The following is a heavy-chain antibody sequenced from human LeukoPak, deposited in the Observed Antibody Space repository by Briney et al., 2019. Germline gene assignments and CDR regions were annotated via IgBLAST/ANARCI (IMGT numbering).Heavy chain of an antibody. D-gene: IGHD2-8*01. CDR2: IRYDGSNK. J-gene: IGHJ6*03. Sequence: PGGSLRLSCAASGFTFSSYGMHWVRQAPGKGLEWVAFIRYDGSNKYYADSVKGRFTISRDNSKNTLYLQMNSLRAEDTAVYYCAKDKTADGVPYYYYYMDVWGKGTTVTISS. CDR1: GFTFSSYG. CDR3: AKDKTADGVPYYYYYMDV. V-gene: IGHV3-30*02.